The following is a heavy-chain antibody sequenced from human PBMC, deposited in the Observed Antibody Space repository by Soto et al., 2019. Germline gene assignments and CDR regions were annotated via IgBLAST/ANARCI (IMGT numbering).Heavy chain of an antibody. J-gene: IGHJ4*02. CDR2: ISDSGST. CDR3: ARDPGGHYCTSTSCLYFFDC. D-gene: IGHD2-2*01. V-gene: IGHV3-23*01. Sequence: EVQLLESGGALVQPGGSLRLSCAASGFTFSNHAMNWVRQAPGKGLEWVSTISDSGSTYYADSVKGRFTISRDNPKNTLYLQMNSLRAEDTAVYYCARDPGGHYCTSTSCLYFFDCWGQGTLVIVSS. CDR1: GFTFSNHA.